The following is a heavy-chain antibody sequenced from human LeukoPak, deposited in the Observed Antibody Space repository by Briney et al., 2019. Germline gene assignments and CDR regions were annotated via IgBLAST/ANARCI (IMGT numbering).Heavy chain of an antibody. D-gene: IGHD2-8*01. Sequence: PGRSLRLSCAASAFTFGSYATHWVRQAHRNGLKWISSSSGGGGSTFCADSVKGRLTISRDNSENRLYLQMNSLRAEDTAVYYCAGGQGWLIVSWGQGTPVTVSS. CDR1: AFTFGSYA. CDR3: AGGQGWLIVS. V-gene: IGHV3-23*01. J-gene: IGHJ5*02. CDR2: SSGGGGST.